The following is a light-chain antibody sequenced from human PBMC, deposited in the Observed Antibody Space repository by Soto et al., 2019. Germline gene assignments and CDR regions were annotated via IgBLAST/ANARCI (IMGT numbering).Light chain of an antibody. CDR1: QRVSSY. CDR3: QQRSDWPYT. J-gene: IGKJ4*01. CDR2: DAS. V-gene: IGKV3-11*01. Sequence: EIVLTQSPATLSLSPGERATLSCRASQRVSSYLAWYQQKPGQAPRLLIYDASNRATGIPARFSGSGSVTDFTLTISSLEPDDFAVYYCQQRSDWPYTFGGGTKLQIK.